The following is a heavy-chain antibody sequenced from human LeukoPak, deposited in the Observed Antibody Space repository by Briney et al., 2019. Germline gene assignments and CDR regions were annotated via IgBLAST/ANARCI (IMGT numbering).Heavy chain of an antibody. V-gene: IGHV3-30-3*01. J-gene: IGHJ3*02. CDR2: ISYDGSNK. D-gene: IGHD3-10*01. CDR1: GFTFSSYA. Sequence: GGSLRLSCAASGFTFSSYAMHWVRQAPGKGLEWVAVISYDGSNKYYADSVKGRFTISRDNSKNTLYLQMNSLRAEDTAVYYCARDYLGSMVRGAPGAFDIWGQGTMVTVSS. CDR3: ARDYLGSMVRGAPGAFDI.